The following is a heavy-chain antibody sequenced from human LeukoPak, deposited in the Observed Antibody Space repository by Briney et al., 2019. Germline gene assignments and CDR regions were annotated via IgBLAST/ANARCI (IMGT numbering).Heavy chain of an antibody. V-gene: IGHV3-30*02. CDR1: GFTFSSYG. CDR3: AKVGAWGYFDY. CDR2: IRYDGSNK. J-gene: IGHJ4*02. Sequence: PGGSLRLSCAASGFTFSSYGMHWVRQAPGKGLEWVAFIRYDGSNKYYADSVKGRFTISRDNSKNTLYLQMNSLRAEDTAVYYCAKVGAWGYFDYWGQGTLVTVSS. D-gene: IGHD1-26*01.